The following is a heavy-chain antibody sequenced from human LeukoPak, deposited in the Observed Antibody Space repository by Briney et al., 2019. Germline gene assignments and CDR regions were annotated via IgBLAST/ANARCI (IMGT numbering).Heavy chain of an antibody. V-gene: IGHV4-34*01. J-gene: IGHJ5*02. CDR3: AHAGYCSGGSCYPLQGFDP. CDR1: GGSFSGYY. CDR2: INHSGST. Sequence: SETLSLTCAIYGGSFSGYYWSWIRQPPGKGLEWIGEINHSGSTNYNPSLKSRVTISVDTSKNQFSLKLSSVTAADTAVYYCAHAGYCSGGSCYPLQGFDPWGQGPLVTVSS. D-gene: IGHD2-15*01.